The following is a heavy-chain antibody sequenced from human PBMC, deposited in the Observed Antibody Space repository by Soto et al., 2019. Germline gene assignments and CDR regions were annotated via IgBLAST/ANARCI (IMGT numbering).Heavy chain of an antibody. CDR2: IYYSGTT. CDR1: GGSVNSGGYY. Sequence: SENLSLTCSLTGGSVNSGGYYWSWIRQHPGKGLEWIGYIYYSGTTYYNPSLKSRVTISLDASKNHFSRKLNSVTAADSAVYYCARDQGIFCYCSWIYDYYGMDVCGQGTTVTGS. CDR3: ARDQGIFCYCSWIYDYYGMDV. J-gene: IGHJ6*02. D-gene: IGHD3-9*01. V-gene: IGHV4-31*03.